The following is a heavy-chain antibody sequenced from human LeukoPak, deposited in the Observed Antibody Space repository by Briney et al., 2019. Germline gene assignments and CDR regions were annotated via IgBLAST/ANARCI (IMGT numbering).Heavy chain of an antibody. CDR2: VYIGGST. V-gene: IGHV3-53*01. D-gene: IGHD1-26*01. J-gene: IGHJ3*02. Sequence: GGSLRLSCAASGFTVSSNSMTWVRQAPGKGLEWVSLVYIGGSTYNADSVKGRFTISRDNSKNTLYLPMNSLRAEDTAVYYCARGPIVGAKGEAFDIWGQGTMVTVSP. CDR1: GFTVSSNS. CDR3: ARGPIVGAKGEAFDI.